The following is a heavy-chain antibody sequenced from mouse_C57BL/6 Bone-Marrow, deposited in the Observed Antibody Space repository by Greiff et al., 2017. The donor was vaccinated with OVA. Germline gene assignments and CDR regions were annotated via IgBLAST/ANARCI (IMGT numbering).Heavy chain of an antibody. J-gene: IGHJ4*01. CDR3: ARETTVVGDYAMDY. V-gene: IGHV5-4*01. Sequence: EVQVVESGGGLVKPGGSLKLSCAASGFTFSSYAMSWVRQTPEKRLEWVATISDGGSYTYYPDNVKGRFTISRDNAKNNLYLQMSHLKSEDTAMYYCARETTVVGDYAMDYWGQGTSVTVSS. CDR2: ISDGGSYT. D-gene: IGHD1-1*01. CDR1: GFTFSSYA.